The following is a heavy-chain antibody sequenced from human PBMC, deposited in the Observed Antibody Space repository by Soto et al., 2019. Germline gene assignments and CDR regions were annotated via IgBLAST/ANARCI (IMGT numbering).Heavy chain of an antibody. CDR1: GFTFSDSY. Sequence: PGGSLRLSCAASGFTFSDSYMSWIRQAPGKGLEWVSYISYSGATIYYADAVKGRFTISRDNAKNTLSLQMNSLRAEDTAGYYCAREIYDDYDSSGFDHWGQGTLVTVSS. J-gene: IGHJ4*02. CDR3: AREIYDDYDSSGFDH. V-gene: IGHV3-11*04. CDR2: ISYSGATI. D-gene: IGHD3-22*01.